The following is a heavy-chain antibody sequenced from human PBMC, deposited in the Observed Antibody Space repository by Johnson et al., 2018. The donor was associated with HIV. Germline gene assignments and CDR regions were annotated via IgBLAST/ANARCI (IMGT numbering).Heavy chain of an antibody. CDR2: ISYDGSNK. V-gene: IGHV3-30*04. CDR1: GFTFSSYA. J-gene: IGHJ3*02. D-gene: IGHD2-21*01. Sequence: QVQLVESGGGVVQPGRSLRLSCVASGFTFSSYAMHWVRQAPGKGLEWVAVISYDGSNKYYADSVKGRFPISRDNSKNTLYLQMNSLRAEDTAVYYCAREARYSPYPDAFDIWGQGTMVTVSS. CDR3: AREARYSPYPDAFDI.